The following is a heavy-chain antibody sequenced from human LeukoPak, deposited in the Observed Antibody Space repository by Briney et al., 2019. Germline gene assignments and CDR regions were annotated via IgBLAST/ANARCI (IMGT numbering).Heavy chain of an antibody. D-gene: IGHD2-15*01. Sequence: ASVKVSCKASGGTFSSYAISWVRQAPGQGLEWMGWINPNSGGTNYAQKFQGRVTMTRDTSISTAYMELSSLRSEDTAVYYCATDPVGYCSGGSCRIAPWGQGTLVTVSS. CDR1: GGTFSSYA. V-gene: IGHV1-2*02. CDR3: ATDPVGYCSGGSCRIAP. CDR2: INPNSGGT. J-gene: IGHJ5*02.